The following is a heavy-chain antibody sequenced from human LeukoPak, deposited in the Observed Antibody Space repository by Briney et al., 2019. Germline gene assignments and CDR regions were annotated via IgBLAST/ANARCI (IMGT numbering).Heavy chain of an antibody. J-gene: IGHJ4*02. D-gene: IGHD1-26*01. CDR3: ARTRLMGELPN. CDR1: GGSISSSSYY. Sequence: SETLSLTCTVSGGSISSSSYYWGWIRQPPGKGLEWIGGIYYSGSTYYNPSLKSRVTISVDTSKNQFSLKLSSVTAADTAVYYCARTRLMGELPNWGQGTLVTVSS. V-gene: IGHV4-39*01. CDR2: IYYSGST.